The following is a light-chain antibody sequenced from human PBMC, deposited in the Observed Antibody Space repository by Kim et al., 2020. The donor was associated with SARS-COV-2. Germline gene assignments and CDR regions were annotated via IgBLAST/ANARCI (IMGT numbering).Light chain of an antibody. CDR3: QQYYSYPHT. CDR2: DAS. CDR1: QGISSY. Sequence: ASTGYRVTINCRSSQGISSYLSWYHQKPGKAPKRLFYDASTLQSGVPPRFSGSGSGTDFTLTNTCLQSEDFATYHCQQYYSYPHTFGQGTKGDIK. V-gene: IGKV1-8*01. J-gene: IGKJ1*01.